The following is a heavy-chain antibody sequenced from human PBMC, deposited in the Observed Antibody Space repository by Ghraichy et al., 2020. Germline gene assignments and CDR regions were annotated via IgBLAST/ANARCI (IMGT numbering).Heavy chain of an antibody. CDR3: AREFRAGDVAFYYGLDV. J-gene: IGHJ6*02. Sequence: GGSLRLSCAVSGLSVSSTYMSWVRQAPGRGLEWLSVIYSGGGTFYADSVKGRFTISRDNRKNTLYLQMNSLRAEDTAVYYCAREFRAGDVAFYYGLDVWGQGTTVTVSS. V-gene: IGHV3-53*01. CDR2: IYSGGGT. CDR1: GLSVSSTY.